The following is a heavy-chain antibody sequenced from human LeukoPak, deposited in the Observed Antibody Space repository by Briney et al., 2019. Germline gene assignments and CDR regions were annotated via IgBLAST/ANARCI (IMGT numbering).Heavy chain of an antibody. V-gene: IGHV1-46*01. CDR3: ARADLIYGVVVPAAIPIDY. CDR1: GYAFTSYY. Sequence: ASVKVSCKASGYAFTSYYMHWVRQAPGQGLEWMGIINPSGGSTSYAQKFQGRVTMTRDTSTSTVYMELSSLRSEDTAVYYCARADLIYGVVVPAAIPIDYWGQGTLVTVSS. CDR2: INPSGGST. D-gene: IGHD2-2*01. J-gene: IGHJ4*02.